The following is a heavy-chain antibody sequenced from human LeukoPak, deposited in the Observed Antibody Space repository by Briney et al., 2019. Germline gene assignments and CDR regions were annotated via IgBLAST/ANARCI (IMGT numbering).Heavy chain of an antibody. V-gene: IGHV1-8*03. CDR3: ARGGIAASYFDY. Sequence: ASVKVSCKASGYTFTSYDINWVRQATGQGLEWMGWMNPNSGNTGYAQKFQGRVTITTDESTSTAYMKLSSLRSEDTAVYYCARGGIAASYFDYWGQGTLVTVSS. CDR2: MNPNSGNT. CDR1: GYTFTSYD. D-gene: IGHD6-25*01. J-gene: IGHJ4*02.